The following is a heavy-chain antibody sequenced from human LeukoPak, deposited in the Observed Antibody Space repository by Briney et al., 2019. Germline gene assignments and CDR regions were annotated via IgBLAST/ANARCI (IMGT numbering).Heavy chain of an antibody. CDR1: GFTFSNAW. CDR3: ARDGYSYGPGAFDY. CDR2: IKSKTDGGTT. D-gene: IGHD5-18*01. J-gene: IGHJ4*02. Sequence: GGSLRLSCAASGFTFSNAWMSWVRQAPGKGLEWVGRIKSKTDGGTTDYAAPVKGRFTISRDDSKNTLYLQMNSLKTEDTAVYYCARDGYSYGPGAFDYWGQGTLVTVSS. V-gene: IGHV3-15*01.